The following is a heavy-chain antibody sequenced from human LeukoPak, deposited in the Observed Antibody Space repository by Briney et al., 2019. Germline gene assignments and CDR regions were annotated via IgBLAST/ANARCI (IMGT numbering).Heavy chain of an antibody. D-gene: IGHD6-13*01. V-gene: IGHV4-61*02. CDR1: GGSVASVISS. CDR3: SIAAAEPNWVFYGVDV. Sequence: PSQTLSLTCTISGGSVASVISSWSWVRQPAGKGLEWIGRIYSDGRSDYRPSLTSRVTMSVDTSRNQFSLKLRSVTAADTAVYVFSIAAAEPNWVFYGVDVWGQGAPVTVSS. J-gene: IGHJ6*02. CDR2: IYSDGRS.